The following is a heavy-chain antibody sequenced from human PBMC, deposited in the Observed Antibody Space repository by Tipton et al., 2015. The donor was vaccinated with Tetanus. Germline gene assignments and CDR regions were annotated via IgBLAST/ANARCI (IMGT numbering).Heavy chain of an antibody. D-gene: IGHD6-19*01. CDR1: GGSISSYY. Sequence: TLSLTCTVSGGSISSYYWSWIRQPPGKGLEWIGYIYYSGSTNYNPSLKSRVTISVDTSKNQFSLKLSSVTAADTAVCYCARDNPMMSSGVFDYWGQGTLVTVSS. CDR2: IYYSGST. V-gene: IGHV4-59*01. CDR3: ARDNPMMSSGVFDY. J-gene: IGHJ4*02.